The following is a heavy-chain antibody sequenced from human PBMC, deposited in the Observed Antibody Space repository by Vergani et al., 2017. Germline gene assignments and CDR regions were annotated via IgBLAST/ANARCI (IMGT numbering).Heavy chain of an antibody. D-gene: IGHD3-3*01. Sequence: EVQLVESGGGLVQPGGSLRLSCAASGFTVSSNYMSWVRQAPGKGLEWVSAISGSGGSTYYADSVKGRFTISRDNPKNTLYLQMNSLRVEDTAVYYCAKAFRSGYPAYNWFDPWGQGTLVTVSS. V-gene: IGHV3-23*04. CDR3: AKAFRSGYPAYNWFDP. CDR2: ISGSGGST. CDR1: GFTVSSNY. J-gene: IGHJ5*02.